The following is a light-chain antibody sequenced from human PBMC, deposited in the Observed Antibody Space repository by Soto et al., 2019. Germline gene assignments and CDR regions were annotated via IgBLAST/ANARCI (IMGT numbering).Light chain of an antibody. CDR1: RSNIGVNH. J-gene: IGLJ2*01. CDR3: AAWDDRLYAVL. V-gene: IGLV1-47*01. Sequence: QSVLTQPPSASETPGQSVTISCSGSRSNIGVNHVYWYQQLSGTAPKLLIYRDNQRPSGVPDRFSGAKSGTSASLAISGLRSEDEADYYCAAWDDRLYAVLFSGGTKLTVL. CDR2: RDN.